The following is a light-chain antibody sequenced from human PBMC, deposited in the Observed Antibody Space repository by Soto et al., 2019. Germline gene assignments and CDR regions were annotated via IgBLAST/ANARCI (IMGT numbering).Light chain of an antibody. CDR3: QQYNNWPRT. Sequence: EIVLTQSPGTLSLSPGERATLSCRASQSVRSNYLAWYQQKPGQAPRLLIYGTSTRATGVPARFSGSGSGTEFTLTISSLQSEDFAVYYCQQYNNWPRTFGQGTKVEIK. J-gene: IGKJ1*01. CDR2: GTS. CDR1: QSVRSN. V-gene: IGKV3-15*01.